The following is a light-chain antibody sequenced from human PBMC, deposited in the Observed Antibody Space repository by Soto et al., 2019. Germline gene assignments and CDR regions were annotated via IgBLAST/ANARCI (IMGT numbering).Light chain of an antibody. CDR3: SSYTSSSTLPVV. CDR2: EVS. V-gene: IGLV2-14*01. Sequence: QSVLTQAASVSGSPGQSITISCTGTSSDVGGYNYVSWYQQHPGKAPKLMIYEVSNRPSGVSNRFSGSKSGNTASLTISGLQAEDEADYYCSSYTSSSTLPVVFGGGTKLTVL. J-gene: IGLJ2*01. CDR1: SSDVGGYNY.